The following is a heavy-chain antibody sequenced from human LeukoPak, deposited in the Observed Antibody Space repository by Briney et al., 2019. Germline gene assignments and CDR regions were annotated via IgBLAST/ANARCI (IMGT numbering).Heavy chain of an antibody. CDR1: GFIISSNY. V-gene: IGHV3-66*01. CDR3: ARDRSSGWYVYDY. Sequence: GGSLRLSCAASGFIISSNYMSWVRQAPGKGLEWVSVIYTIGSAYYADSVKGRLTISRDNSKNTLYLQMNSLRADDTAVYYCARDRSSGWYVYDYWGQGTLVTVSS. J-gene: IGHJ4*02. D-gene: IGHD6-19*01. CDR2: IYTIGSA.